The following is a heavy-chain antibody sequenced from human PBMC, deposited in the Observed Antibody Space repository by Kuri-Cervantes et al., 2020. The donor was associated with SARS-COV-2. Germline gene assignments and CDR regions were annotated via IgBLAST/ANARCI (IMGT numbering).Heavy chain of an antibody. J-gene: IGHJ4*02. V-gene: IGHV1-46*01. CDR3: ARSSSGSYSDFEF. D-gene: IGHD1-26*01. CDR1: GYTFTSFY. Sequence: GGSLRLSCKASGYTFTSFYLHWLRQAPGQGLEWMAVISPIVGDTTYAQRFRDRVSVTKDTSTSTVYMELRSLISDDTAVYYCARSSSGSYSDFEFWGQGTLVTVSS. CDR2: ISPIVGDT.